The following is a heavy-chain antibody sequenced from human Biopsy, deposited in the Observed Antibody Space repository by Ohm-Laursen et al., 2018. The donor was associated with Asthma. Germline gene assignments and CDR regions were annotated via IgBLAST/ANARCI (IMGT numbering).Heavy chain of an antibody. CDR1: GYTFNSAG. CDR2: ISVYNGNT. V-gene: IGHV1-18*01. J-gene: IGHJ6*02. Sequence: ASVKVSCKTSGYTFNSAGITWVRQAPGQGLEWMGWISVYNGNTKVAQKLQDRVTMITDTSTSTAYMELRSLRSDDTAVYFCTRAVDYSHYYGVDVWGQGTTVTVS. D-gene: IGHD3-10*01. CDR3: TRAVDYSHYYGVDV.